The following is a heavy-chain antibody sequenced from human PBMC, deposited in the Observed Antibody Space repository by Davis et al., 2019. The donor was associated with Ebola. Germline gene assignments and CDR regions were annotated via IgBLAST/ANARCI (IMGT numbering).Heavy chain of an antibody. D-gene: IGHD4-11*01. CDR2: IVGSGGST. J-gene: IGHJ4*02. CDR1: GLTFRSQA. Sequence: GESLQISCAASGLTFRSQAMSWVRQAPGKGLEWVSTIVGSGGSTYYADSVKGRFTISRDNSKNTLYLQMNSLRAEDTAVYYCAKGGYDYINPRGYFDYWGRGVLVSVTS. CDR3: AKGGYDYINPRGYFDY. V-gene: IGHV3-23*01.